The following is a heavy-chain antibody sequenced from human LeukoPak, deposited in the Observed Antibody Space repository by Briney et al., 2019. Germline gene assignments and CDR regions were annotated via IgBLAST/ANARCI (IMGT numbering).Heavy chain of an antibody. D-gene: IGHD3-10*01. V-gene: IGHV3-9*01. J-gene: IGHJ4*02. CDR1: GFTFDDYA. CDR3: AKDMSRFGELVRPPGY. CDR2: ISWNSGSI. Sequence: GGSLRLSCAASGFTFDDYAMHWVRQAPGKGLEWVSGISWNSGSIGYADSVKGRFTISRDNAKNSLYLQMNSLRAEDTALYYCAKDMSRFGELVRPPGYWGQGTLVTVSS.